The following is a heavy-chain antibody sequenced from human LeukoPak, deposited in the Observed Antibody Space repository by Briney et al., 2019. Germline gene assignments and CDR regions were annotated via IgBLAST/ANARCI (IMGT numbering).Heavy chain of an antibody. D-gene: IGHD3-10*01. CDR2: TSDAGTVT. V-gene: IGHV3-23*01. CDR3: AKISLHGSQTDY. CDR1: GFSFSTYA. J-gene: IGHJ4*02. Sequence: GGSLRLSCVASGFSFSTYAMSWVRQAPGQGLEWVSSTSDAGTVTYYGDSVKGRFTFSRDNSRYTLYLQMNSLKAEDTAVYYCAKISLHGSQTDYWGQGTLVTVSS.